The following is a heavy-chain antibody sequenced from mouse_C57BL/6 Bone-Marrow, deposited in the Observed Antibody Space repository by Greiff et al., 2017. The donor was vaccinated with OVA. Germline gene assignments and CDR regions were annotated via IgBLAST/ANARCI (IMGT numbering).Heavy chain of an antibody. CDR1: GFNIKNTY. CDR3: ARGYYYGSSLYYFDY. V-gene: IGHV14-3*01. J-gene: IGHJ2*01. D-gene: IGHD1-1*01. CDR2: IDPANGNT. Sequence: VQLQQSVAELVRPGASVKLSCTASGFNIKNTYMHWVKQRPEQGLEWIGRIDPANGNTKYAPKFQGKATITADTSSNTAYLQLSSLTSEDTAIYYCARGYYYGSSLYYFDYWGQGTTLTVSS.